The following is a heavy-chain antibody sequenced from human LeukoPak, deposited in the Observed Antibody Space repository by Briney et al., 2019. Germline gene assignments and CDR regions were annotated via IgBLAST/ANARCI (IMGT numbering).Heavy chain of an antibody. J-gene: IGHJ4*02. D-gene: IGHD6-13*01. V-gene: IGHV3-64D*06. CDR1: GFTFSLYA. Sequence: GGSLRLSCSASGFTFSLYAMQWVRQAPGKGLEYVSAISSNGGSTYYADSVKGRFTISRDNSKNTLYLQMSSLRTEDTAVYYCVKAYSSNWGHFDYWGQGTLVTVSS. CDR3: VKAYSSNWGHFDY. CDR2: ISSNGGST.